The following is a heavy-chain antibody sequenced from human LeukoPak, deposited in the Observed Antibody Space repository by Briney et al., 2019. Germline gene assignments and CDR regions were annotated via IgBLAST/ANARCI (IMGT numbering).Heavy chain of an antibody. CDR3: ARESNWNDGYFDY. V-gene: IGHV4-31*03. D-gene: IGHD1-1*01. J-gene: IGHJ4*02. CDR2: IYYSGST. CDR1: GGSISSGGYY. Sequence: NPSETLSLTCTVSGGSISSGGYYWSWIRQHPGKGLEWIGYIYYSGSTYYNPSLKSRVTISVDTSKNQFSLKLSSVTAADTAVYYCARESNWNDGYFDYWGQGTLVTVSS.